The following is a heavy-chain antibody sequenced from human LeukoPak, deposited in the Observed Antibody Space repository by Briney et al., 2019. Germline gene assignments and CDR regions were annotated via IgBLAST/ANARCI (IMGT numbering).Heavy chain of an antibody. D-gene: IGHD6-13*01. V-gene: IGHV3-7*01. CDR3: ARDGVAPGLYFDC. J-gene: IGHJ4*02. CDR1: GFTFSSHW. CDR2: INQDGSDT. Sequence: GGSLRLSCAASGFTFSSHWMSWVRQAPGKGLEWVANINQDGSDTYYLDSVKGRFTISRDNARNSLFLQMNSLRAEDTAVYYCARDGVAPGLYFDCWGQGSLVTVSS.